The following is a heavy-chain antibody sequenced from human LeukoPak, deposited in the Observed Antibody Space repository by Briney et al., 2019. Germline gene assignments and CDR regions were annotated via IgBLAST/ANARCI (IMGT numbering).Heavy chain of an antibody. CDR3: ARVRILTGPCFDY. CDR2: IYSGGST. Sequence: SGGSLRLSCAASGFTVSSNYMSWVRQAPGKGLEWVSVIYSGGSTYYADSVKGRFTISRDNSKNTLYLQMNSLRAEDTAVYYCARVRILTGPCFDYWGQGTLVTVSS. J-gene: IGHJ4*02. D-gene: IGHD3-9*01. CDR1: GFTVSSNY. V-gene: IGHV3-66*01.